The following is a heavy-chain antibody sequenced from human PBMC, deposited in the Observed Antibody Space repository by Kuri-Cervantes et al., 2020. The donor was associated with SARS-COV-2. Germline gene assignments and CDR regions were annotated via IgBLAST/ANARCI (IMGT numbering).Heavy chain of an antibody. D-gene: IGHD2-21*02. CDR1: GFTFSSYA. J-gene: IGHJ4*02. V-gene: IGHV3-21*01. CDR3: ARAVVVTAMPFGY. CDR2: ISSSSSYI. Sequence: GGSLRLSCAASGFTFSSYAMHWVRQAPGKGLEWVSSISSSSSYIYYADSVKGRFTISRDNAKNSLYLQMNSLRAEDTAVYYCARAVVVTAMPFGYWGQGTLVTVSS.